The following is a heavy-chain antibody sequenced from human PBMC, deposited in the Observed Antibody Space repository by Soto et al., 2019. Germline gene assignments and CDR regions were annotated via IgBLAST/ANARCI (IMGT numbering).Heavy chain of an antibody. J-gene: IGHJ3*02. D-gene: IGHD3-9*01. CDR1: GYTFTSYG. CDR3: ASTRPHYDILTGYSKGPDAFDI. V-gene: IGHV1-18*01. CDR2: ISAYNGNT. Sequence: GASVKVSCKASGYTFTSYGSIWVRQAPGQGLEWMGWISAYNGNTNYAQKLQGRVTMTTDTSTSTAYMELRNLRSDDTAVYYCASTRPHYDILTGYSKGPDAFDIWGQGTMVTVSS.